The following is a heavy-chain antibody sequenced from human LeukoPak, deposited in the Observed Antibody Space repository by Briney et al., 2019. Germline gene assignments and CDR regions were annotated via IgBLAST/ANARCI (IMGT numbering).Heavy chain of an antibody. CDR3: ARVWTGTTDY. V-gene: IGHV3-64*01. Sequence: GGSLRLSCAASGFTFSSYAMHWVRQAPGKGLEYVSAISSNGGITYYANPVKGRFTISRDNSKNTLYLQMGSLRAEDMAVYYCARVWTGTTDYWGQGTLVTVSS. J-gene: IGHJ4*02. CDR2: ISSNGGIT. D-gene: IGHD1-1*01. CDR1: GFTFSSYA.